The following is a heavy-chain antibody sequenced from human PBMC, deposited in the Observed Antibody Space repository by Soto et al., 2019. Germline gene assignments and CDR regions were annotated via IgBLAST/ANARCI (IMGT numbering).Heavy chain of an antibody. V-gene: IGHV3-48*03. Sequence: QPGGSLRLSCAASGFTFSSYEMNLVRQSPGKGLEWVSYISSSGSTIYYADSVKGRFTISRDNAKNSLYLQMNSLRAEDTAVYYCAREAHYYDSSRYYQLDYWGQGTLVTVSS. CDR2: ISSSGSTI. CDR1: GFTFSSYE. D-gene: IGHD3-22*01. J-gene: IGHJ4*02. CDR3: AREAHYYDSSRYYQLDY.